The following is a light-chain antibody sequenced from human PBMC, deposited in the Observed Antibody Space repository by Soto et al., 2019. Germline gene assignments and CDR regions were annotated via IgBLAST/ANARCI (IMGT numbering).Light chain of an antibody. CDR2: DAS. V-gene: IGKV1-5*01. CDR1: QTISSW. Sequence: DIQMTQSPSTLSASVGDIVTVTCRASQTISSWLAWYQQKPGKAPKLLIYDASSLETGVPSRFSGSGSGTEFTLTICSLQPDDFATYYCQQYNFFAWTFGQGTKV. J-gene: IGKJ1*01. CDR3: QQYNFFAWT.